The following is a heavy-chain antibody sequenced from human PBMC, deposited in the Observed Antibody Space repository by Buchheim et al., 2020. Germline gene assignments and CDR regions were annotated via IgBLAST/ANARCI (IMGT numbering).Heavy chain of an antibody. CDR2: ISSNGGST. J-gene: IGHJ6*02. CDR3: ARALTMIPLYGMDV. CDR1: GFTFSSYA. V-gene: IGHV3-64*01. D-gene: IGHD3-22*01. Sequence: EVQLVESGGGLVQPGGSLKLSCAASGFTFSSYAMHWVRQAPGKGLEYVSAISSNGGSTYYANSVKGRFTISRDNSKNTLYLQMGSLRAEDMAVYYCARALTMIPLYGMDVWGQGTT.